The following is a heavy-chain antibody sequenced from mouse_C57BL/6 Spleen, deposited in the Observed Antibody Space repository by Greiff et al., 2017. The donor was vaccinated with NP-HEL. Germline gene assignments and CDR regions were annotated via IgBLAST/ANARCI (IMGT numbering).Heavy chain of an antibody. V-gene: IGHV1-64*01. CDR3: ARWGVTTGDYYAMDY. Sequence: QVQLQQPGAELVKPGASVKLSCKASGYTFTSYWMHWVKQRPGQGLEWIGMIHLNSGSTNYNEKFKSKATLTVDKSSSTAYMQLSSLTSEDSAVYYCARWGVTTGDYYAMDYWGQGTSVTVSS. CDR1: GYTFTSYW. D-gene: IGHD2-2*01. J-gene: IGHJ4*01. CDR2: IHLNSGST.